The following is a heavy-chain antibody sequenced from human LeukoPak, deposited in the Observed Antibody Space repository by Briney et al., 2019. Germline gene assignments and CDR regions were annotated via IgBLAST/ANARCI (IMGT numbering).Heavy chain of an antibody. CDR3: ARDLWDIVVVPADESSFDY. Sequence: ASVKVSCKASGYTFTSYGISWVRQAPGQGLEWMGWISAYNGNTNYAQKLQGRVTMTTDTSTSTAYMELRSLRSDDTAVYYCARDLWDIVVVPADESSFDYWGQGTLVTVSS. V-gene: IGHV1-18*01. CDR2: ISAYNGNT. D-gene: IGHD2-2*01. J-gene: IGHJ4*02. CDR1: GYTFTSYG.